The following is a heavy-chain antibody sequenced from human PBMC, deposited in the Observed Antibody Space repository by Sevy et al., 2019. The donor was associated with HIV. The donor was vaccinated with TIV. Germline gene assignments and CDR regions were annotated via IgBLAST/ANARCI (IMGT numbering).Heavy chain of an antibody. J-gene: IGHJ4*02. D-gene: IGHD3-3*01. CDR1: GFTFRTYS. Sequence: GGSLRLSCAASGFTFRTYSMNWVRQAPGKGLEWLSSIRDDSRYIYYSDSVKGRFTISRANAKNLLYLQMNNLRVEDTAIYYCARDFMIFGVVSGIDYWGQGNLVTVSS. CDR3: ARDFMIFGVVSGIDY. V-gene: IGHV3-21*04. CDR2: IRDDSRYI.